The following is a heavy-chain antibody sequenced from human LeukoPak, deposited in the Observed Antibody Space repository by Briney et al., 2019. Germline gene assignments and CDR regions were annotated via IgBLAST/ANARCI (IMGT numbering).Heavy chain of an antibody. Sequence: SVKVSCKASGGTFSSYTVSWVRQAPGQGLEWMGRIIPILGIANYAQKFQGRVTITADKSTSTAYVELRSLRSDDTAVYYCARDFWGYDSSGFDYWGQGTLVTVSS. D-gene: IGHD3-22*01. CDR2: IIPILGIA. CDR1: GGTFSSYT. CDR3: ARDFWGYDSSGFDY. J-gene: IGHJ4*02. V-gene: IGHV1-69*04.